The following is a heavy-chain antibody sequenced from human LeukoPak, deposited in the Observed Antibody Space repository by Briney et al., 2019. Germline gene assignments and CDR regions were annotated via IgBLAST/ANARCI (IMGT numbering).Heavy chain of an antibody. CDR1: GFTFSSYA. J-gene: IGHJ4*02. D-gene: IGHD4-17*01. CDR2: ISYDGSNK. Sequence: GRSLRLSCAASGFTFSSYAMHWVRQAPGKGLEWVAVISYDGSNKYYADSVKGRFTISRDNSKNTLYLQMNSLRAEDTAVYYCARDRVSVGTVTTPGYWGQGTLVTVSS. V-gene: IGHV3-30*04. CDR3: ARDRVSVGTVTTPGY.